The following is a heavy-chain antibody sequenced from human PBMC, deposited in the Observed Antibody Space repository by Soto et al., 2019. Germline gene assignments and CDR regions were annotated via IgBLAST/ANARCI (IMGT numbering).Heavy chain of an antibody. V-gene: IGHV4-30-4*01. D-gene: IGHD1-7*01. CDR1: GGSISSGDYY. CDR3: ARDITGTTFDY. Sequence: PSETLSLTCTVSGGSISSGDYYWSWIRQPPGKGLEWIGYIYYSGSTYYNPSLKSRVTISVDTSENQFSLKLSSVTAADTAVYYGARDITGTTFDYWGQGTLVTVSS. CDR2: IYYSGST. J-gene: IGHJ4*02.